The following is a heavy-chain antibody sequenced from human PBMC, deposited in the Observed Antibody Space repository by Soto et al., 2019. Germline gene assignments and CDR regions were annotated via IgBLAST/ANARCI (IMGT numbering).Heavy chain of an antibody. Sequence: QVQLVESGGGVVQPGRSLRLSCAASGFTFSSYGMHWVRQAPGKGLEWVAVISYDGSNKYYADSVKGRFTISRDNSKNTRYLQRNSLRAEDTAVYYCAKEGYYDSVTGYVIPPDYWGQGTLVTVSS. CDR2: ISYDGSNK. V-gene: IGHV3-30*18. CDR3: AKEGYYDSVTGYVIPPDY. J-gene: IGHJ4*02. D-gene: IGHD3-9*01. CDR1: GFTFSSYG.